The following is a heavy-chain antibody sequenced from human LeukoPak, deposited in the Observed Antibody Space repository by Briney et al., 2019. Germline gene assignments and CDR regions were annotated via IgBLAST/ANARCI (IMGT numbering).Heavy chain of an antibody. CDR1: EFTFSRYW. CDR3: ARDASDENGSPSRIHLDL. CDR2: IKKDGSDK. V-gene: IGHV3-7*01. Sequence: PGGSLRLSCAASEFTFSRYWMTWVRQAPGKGLEWVANIKKDGSDKNYVDSVKGRFTISRDNAKNSLYLQMNSLRVEDTAVYYCARDASDENGSPSRIHLDLWGRGRLVTVSS. J-gene: IGHJ5*02. D-gene: IGHD6-6*01.